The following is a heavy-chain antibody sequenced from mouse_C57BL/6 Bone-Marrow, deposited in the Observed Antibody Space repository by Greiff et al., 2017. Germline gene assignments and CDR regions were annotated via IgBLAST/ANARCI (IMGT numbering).Heavy chain of an antibody. D-gene: IGHD2-1*01. V-gene: IGHV1-52*01. CDR1: GYTFTSYW. CDR2: IDPSDSET. Sequence: VKLQQPGAELVRPGSSVKLSCKASGYTFTSYWMHWVKQRPIQGLEWIGNIDPSDSETHYNQKFKDKATLTVDKSSSTAYMQLSSLTSEDSAVYYCAKGDYGNYLAWFAYWGQGTLVTVSA. CDR3: AKGDYGNYLAWFAY. J-gene: IGHJ3*01.